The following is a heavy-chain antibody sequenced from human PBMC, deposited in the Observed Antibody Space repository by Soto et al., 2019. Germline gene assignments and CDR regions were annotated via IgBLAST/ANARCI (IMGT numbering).Heavy chain of an antibody. CDR1: GGSISSYY. D-gene: IGHD3-10*01. Sequence: SETLSLTCTVSGGSISSYYWSWIRQPPGKGLDWIGYIYYSGSTNYNPSLKSRVTISVDTSKNQFSLKLSSVTAADTAVYYCARAFDYYGSGSYYKIYGMDVWGQGTTVTVSS. CDR2: IYYSGST. J-gene: IGHJ6*02. V-gene: IGHV4-59*01. CDR3: ARAFDYYGSGSYYKIYGMDV.